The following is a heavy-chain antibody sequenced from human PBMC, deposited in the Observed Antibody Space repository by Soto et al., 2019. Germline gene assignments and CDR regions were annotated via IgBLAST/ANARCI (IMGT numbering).Heavy chain of an antibody. V-gene: IGHV4-59*01. CDR1: GGSISSYY. J-gene: IGHJ5*02. CDR3: ARDCEVTTLMRVDNWFDP. CDR2: IYYSGST. D-gene: IGHD4-17*01. Sequence: SETLSLTCTVSGGSISSYYWSWIRQPPGKGLEWIGYIYYSGSTNYNPSLKSRVTISVDTSKNQFSLKLSSVTAADTAVYYCARDCEVTTLMRVDNWFDPWGQGTLVTVSS.